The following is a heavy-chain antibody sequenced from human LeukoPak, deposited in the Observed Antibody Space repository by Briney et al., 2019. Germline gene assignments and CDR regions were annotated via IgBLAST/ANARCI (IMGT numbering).Heavy chain of an antibody. V-gene: IGHV1-24*01. CDR2: FDPEDGET. J-gene: IGHJ5*02. CDR1: GYTLTELS. Sequence: ASVKVSCKVFGSGYTLTELSMHWVRQAPGKGLEWMGGFDPEDGETLYAQKFQGRVTMTEDTSTDTAYMELSSLRSEDTAVYYCATDSPLPWGQGTLVTVPS. CDR3: ATDSPLP.